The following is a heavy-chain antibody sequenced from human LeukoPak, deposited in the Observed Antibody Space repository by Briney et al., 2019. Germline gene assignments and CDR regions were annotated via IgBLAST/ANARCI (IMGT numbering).Heavy chain of an antibody. CDR1: GGSIGSYY. Sequence: PSETLSLTCTVSGGSIGSYYWSWIRQPPGKGLEWIGYIYYSGSTNYNPSLKSRVTISVDTSKNQFSLKLSSVTAADTAVYYCARDIGSGYFDYWGQGTLVTVSS. V-gene: IGHV4-59*12. CDR3: ARDIGSGYFDY. D-gene: IGHD6-19*01. CDR2: IYYSGST. J-gene: IGHJ4*02.